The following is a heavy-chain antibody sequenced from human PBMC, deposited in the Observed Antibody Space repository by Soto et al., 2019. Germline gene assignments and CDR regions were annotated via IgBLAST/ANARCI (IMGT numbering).Heavy chain of an antibody. CDR1: GFTFSNAW. CDR2: VKSKNDGGTT. Sequence: PGESLKISCAASGFTFSNAWINWVRQAPEKGLEWVGRVKSKNDGGTTDFAAPVKGRFAISRDDSKNMVYLEMNSLQTEDTAIYYCTTDSYITSIIVRFDYWGHGTLVTVSS. CDR3: TTDSYITSIIVRFDY. J-gene: IGHJ4*01. D-gene: IGHD3-22*01. V-gene: IGHV3-15*07.